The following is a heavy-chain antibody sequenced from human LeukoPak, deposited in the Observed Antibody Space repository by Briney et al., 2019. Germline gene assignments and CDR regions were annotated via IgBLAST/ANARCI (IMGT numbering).Heavy chain of an antibody. D-gene: IGHD2-21*02. J-gene: IGHJ6*02. Sequence: GGSLRLSCAASGFTFSSYSMNWVRQAPGKGLEWVSSISSSSSYIYYADSVKGRFTISRDNAKNSLYLQMNSLRAEDTAVYYCARDSFVVVTAIPYYYGMGVWGQGTTVTVSS. CDR3: ARDSFVVVTAIPYYYGMGV. CDR2: ISSSSSYI. CDR1: GFTFSSYS. V-gene: IGHV3-21*01.